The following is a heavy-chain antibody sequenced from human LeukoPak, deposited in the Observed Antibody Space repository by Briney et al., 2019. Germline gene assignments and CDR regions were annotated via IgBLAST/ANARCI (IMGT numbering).Heavy chain of an antibody. V-gene: IGHV3-21*01. J-gene: IGHJ5*02. CDR2: ISSSSSYM. CDR1: GFTFSSYS. CDR3: ARDSSGWYDH. D-gene: IGHD6-19*01. Sequence: PGGSLRLSCAASGFTFSSYSMNWVRQAPGKGLEWVSSISSSSSYMYYADSVKGRFTISRDNAKNSLYLQMNSLRAEDTAVYYCARDSSGWYDHWGQGTLVTVSS.